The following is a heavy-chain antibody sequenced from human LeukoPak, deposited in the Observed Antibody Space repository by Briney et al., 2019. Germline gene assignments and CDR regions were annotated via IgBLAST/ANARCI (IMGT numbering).Heavy chain of an antibody. CDR3: ARDVFAISAAAWPDAFDI. D-gene: IGHD6-13*01. Sequence: PGGSLRLSCAASGFTFSSYSMNWVRQAPGKGLEWVSSISSSGSTIYYADSVKGRFTISRDNAKNSLYLQMNSLRAEDTAVYYCARDVFAISAAAWPDAFDIWGQGTMVTVSS. V-gene: IGHV3-48*04. J-gene: IGHJ3*02. CDR1: GFTFSSYS. CDR2: ISSSGSTI.